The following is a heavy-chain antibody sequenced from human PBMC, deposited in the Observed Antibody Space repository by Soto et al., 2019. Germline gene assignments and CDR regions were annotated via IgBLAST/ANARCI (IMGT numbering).Heavy chain of an antibody. CDR2: IGTAGDT. Sequence: GGSLRLSCEASGFTFSGFDMHWVRQPTGKGLEWVSSIGTAGDTYYAVSVKGRFTISRDNAKNSLSLQMNSLRAGDMAVYFCAKSQEIGTHFFDSWGQGTQVAVSS. CDR3: AKSQEIGTHFFDS. J-gene: IGHJ4*02. D-gene: IGHD6-13*01. CDR1: GFTFSGFD. V-gene: IGHV3-13*01.